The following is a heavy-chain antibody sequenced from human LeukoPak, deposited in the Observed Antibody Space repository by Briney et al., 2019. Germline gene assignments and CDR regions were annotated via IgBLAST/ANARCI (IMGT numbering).Heavy chain of an antibody. V-gene: IGHV3-21*01. CDR3: ARDGQLWSDGGY. D-gene: IGHD5-18*01. Sequence: GGSLRLSCAVSGFTLSSHSMGWVRQAPEGLLGWVASISSSSSYINYAASVKGRFTVSRDNAKNSLYLQRNSLRAEDTAVYSCARDGQLWSDGGYWGQGTLVTVSS. CDR2: ISSSSSYI. CDR1: GFTLSSHS. J-gene: IGHJ4*02.